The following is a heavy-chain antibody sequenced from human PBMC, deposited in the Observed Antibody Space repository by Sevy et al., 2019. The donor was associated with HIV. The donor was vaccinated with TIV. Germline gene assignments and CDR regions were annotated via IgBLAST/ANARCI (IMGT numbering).Heavy chain of an antibody. CDR2: ISNSGSAI. J-gene: IGHJ4*02. V-gene: IGHV3-48*03. D-gene: IGHD4-17*01. CDR1: VFTFRSYE. Sequence: GGSLRLSCAASVFTFRSYEMNWVRQAPGKGLEWISYISNSGSAIFYSDSVKGRFTISRDNTKNSLYLEMNSLRAEDTAVYYCARDLPPSATTVAHFDYWGRGILVTVSS. CDR3: ARDLPPSATTVAHFDY.